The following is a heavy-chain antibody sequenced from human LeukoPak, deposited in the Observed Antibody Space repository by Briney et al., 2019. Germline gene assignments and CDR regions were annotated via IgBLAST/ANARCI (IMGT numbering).Heavy chain of an antibody. V-gene: IGHV3-23*01. CDR3: AKARIAAAGTGAFDV. CDR1: GFTVSSYG. J-gene: IGHJ3*01. CDR2: FSATDGSA. D-gene: IGHD6-13*01. Sequence: GGSLRHSCAASGFTVSSYGTTWVRQAPGKGLEWVSAFSATDGSAQYAESVRGRFTISRDNSKNSLYLQMNSLRDEDTAVYFCAKARIAAAGTGAFDVWGQGTMVTVSS.